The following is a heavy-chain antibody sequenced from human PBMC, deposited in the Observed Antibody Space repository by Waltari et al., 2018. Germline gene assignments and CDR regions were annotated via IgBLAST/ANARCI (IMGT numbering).Heavy chain of an antibody. J-gene: IGHJ4*02. CDR2: IYHSGSS. CDR3: ARQEGSGYPYYFDY. D-gene: IGHD3-22*01. CDR1: GYSISSGSY. V-gene: IGHV4-38-2*01. Sequence: QVQLQESGPGLVKPSENLALTVAVSGYSISSGSYWGWLRRPPGKGLEWCGSIYHSGSSYYNPSLKSRVTISVDTSKNQFSLKLSSVTAADTAVYYCARQEGSGYPYYFDYWGQGTLVTVSS.